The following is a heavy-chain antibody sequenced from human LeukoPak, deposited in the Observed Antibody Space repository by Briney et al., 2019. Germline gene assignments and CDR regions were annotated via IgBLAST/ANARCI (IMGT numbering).Heavy chain of an antibody. CDR3: ARAVRLSAFDI. Sequence: GGSLRLSCAVSGFTFSDDYMSWIRQAPGKGLEWVSYISTSGSTIYYADSVKDRFTISRDNAKNSLYLQMNSLRAEDTAVYYCARAVRLSAFDIWGRGTMVTVSS. CDR1: GFTFSDDY. CDR2: ISTSGSTI. J-gene: IGHJ3*02. D-gene: IGHD6-25*01. V-gene: IGHV3-11*01.